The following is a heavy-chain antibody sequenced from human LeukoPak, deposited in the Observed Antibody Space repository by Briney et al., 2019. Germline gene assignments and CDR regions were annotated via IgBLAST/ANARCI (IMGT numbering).Heavy chain of an antibody. J-gene: IGHJ4*02. Sequence: GGSLRLSCAASGFTFSSYWMSWVRQAPGKGLEWVANIKQDGSEKQYVDSLKGRVTISRDNAKNSLYLEMNSLRAEDTAVYYCAREIHSSGWYVDYWGQGTLVTVSS. CDR2: IKQDGSEK. D-gene: IGHD6-19*01. V-gene: IGHV3-7*01. CDR1: GFTFSSYW. CDR3: AREIHSSGWYVDY.